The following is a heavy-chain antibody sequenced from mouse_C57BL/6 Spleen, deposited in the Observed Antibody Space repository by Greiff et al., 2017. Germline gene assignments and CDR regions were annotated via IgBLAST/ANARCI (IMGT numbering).Heavy chain of an antibody. CDR3: ARNYDGYLPDFDY. Sequence: QVQLKQSGAELARPGASVKLSCKASGYTFTSYGISWVKQRTGQGLEWIGEIYPRSGNTYYNEKFKGKATLTADKSSSTAYMELRSLTSEDSAVYFCARNYDGYLPDFDYWGQGTTLTVSS. CDR2: IYPRSGNT. V-gene: IGHV1-81*01. CDR1: GYTFTSYG. D-gene: IGHD2-3*01. J-gene: IGHJ2*01.